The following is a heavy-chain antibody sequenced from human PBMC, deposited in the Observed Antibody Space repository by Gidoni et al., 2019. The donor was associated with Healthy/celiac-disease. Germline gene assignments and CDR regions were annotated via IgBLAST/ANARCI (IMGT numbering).Heavy chain of an antibody. Sequence: EVQLVESGGGLIQPGVSLRLSCAASGFTVSSNYMSWVRQAPGKGLEWVSVIYSGGSTYYADSVKGRFTISRDNSKNTLYLQMNSLRAEDTAVYYCARVPNWNEGVFDYWGQGTLVTVSS. CDR3: ARVPNWNEGVFDY. J-gene: IGHJ4*02. CDR2: IYSGGST. V-gene: IGHV3-53*01. D-gene: IGHD1-1*01. CDR1: GFTVSSNY.